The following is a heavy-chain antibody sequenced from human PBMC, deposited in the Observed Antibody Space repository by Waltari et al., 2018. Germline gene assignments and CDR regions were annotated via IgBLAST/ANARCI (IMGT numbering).Heavy chain of an antibody. CDR1: GGTCSSYA. V-gene: IGHV1-69*01. D-gene: IGHD6-13*01. CDR3: ARAVEQQLEPPDY. Sequence: QVQLGQAGAEGKKPGSSVKVSCKASGGTCSSYAISWVRQAPGQGLEWMGGIIPIFGTANYAQKFQGRVTITADESTSTAYMELSSLRSEDTAVYYCARAVEQQLEPPDYWGQGTLVTVSS. J-gene: IGHJ4*02. CDR2: IIPIFGTA.